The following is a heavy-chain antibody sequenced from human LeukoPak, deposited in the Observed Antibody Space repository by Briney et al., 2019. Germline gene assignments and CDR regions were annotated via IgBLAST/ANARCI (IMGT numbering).Heavy chain of an antibody. V-gene: IGHV4-31*03. CDR2: IYYSGST. CDR1: GGSISSGGYY. Sequence: SQTLSLTCTVSGGSISSGGYYWSWIRQHPGKGLEWIGYIYYSGSTYYNPSLKSRVTISVDTSKNQFSLKLSSVAAADTAVYYCARTSYCSGGSCYGFDPWGQGTLVTVSS. J-gene: IGHJ5*02. CDR3: ARTSYCSGGSCYGFDP. D-gene: IGHD2-15*01.